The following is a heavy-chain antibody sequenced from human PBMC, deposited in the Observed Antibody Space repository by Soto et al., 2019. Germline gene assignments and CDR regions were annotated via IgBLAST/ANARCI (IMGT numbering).Heavy chain of an antibody. V-gene: IGHV4-59*01. J-gene: IGHJ6*02. CDR1: GGSISSYY. Sequence: SETLSLTCTVSGGSISSYYWSWIRQPPGKGLEWIGYIYYSGSTNYNPSLKSRVTISVDTSKNQFSLKLSSVTAADTAVYYCARAPSGSYYYYYGMDVWGQVTTVTVSS. CDR2: IYYSGST. D-gene: IGHD1-26*01. CDR3: ARAPSGSYYYYYGMDV.